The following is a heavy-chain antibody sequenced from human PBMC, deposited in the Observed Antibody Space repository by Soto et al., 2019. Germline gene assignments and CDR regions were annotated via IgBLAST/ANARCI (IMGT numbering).Heavy chain of an antibody. CDR1: GFTFSSYA. J-gene: IGHJ6*02. CDR2: ISYDGSNK. V-gene: IGHV3-30-3*01. CDR3: ARDPHDYGASRGYYYGMDV. Sequence: QVQLVESGGGVVQPGRSLRLSCAASGFTFSSYAMHWVRQAPGKGLEWVAVISYDGSNKYYADSVKGRFTISRDNSKNTLYLQMNSLRAEDTAVYYCARDPHDYGASRGYYYGMDVWGQGTTVTVSS. D-gene: IGHD4-17*01.